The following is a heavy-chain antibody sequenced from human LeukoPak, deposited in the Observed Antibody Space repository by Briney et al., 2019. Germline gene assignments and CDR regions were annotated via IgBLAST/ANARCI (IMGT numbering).Heavy chain of an antibody. D-gene: IGHD1-26*01. CDR2: ISAYNGNT. CDR1: GYTFTSYG. V-gene: IGHV1-18*01. CDR3: ARGSGSYAVLYYYYYYMDV. J-gene: IGHJ6*03. Sequence: ASVKVSCKASGYTFTSYGISWVRQAPGQGLEWMGWISAYNGNTNYAQKFQGRVTMTTDTSTSTAYMELRSLRSNDTAVYYCARGSGSYAVLYYYYYYMDVWGRGTTVAVSS.